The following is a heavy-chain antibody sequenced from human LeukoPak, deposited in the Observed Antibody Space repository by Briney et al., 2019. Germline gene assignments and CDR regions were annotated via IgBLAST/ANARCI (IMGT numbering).Heavy chain of an antibody. V-gene: IGHV1-46*01. CDR3: ARDYSGEWEQLTGWWFDP. CDR1: GYTFGTHW. Sequence: ASVKVSCKASGYTFGTHWMHWVRQAPGQGLEWMGIINPSGDVRSYAQKFKGRVTVTRDMSTRTVYMELSDLRPEDTAVYYCARDYSGEWEQLTGWWFDPWGQGTRVIVSS. CDR2: INPSGDVR. D-gene: IGHD3-9*01. J-gene: IGHJ5*02.